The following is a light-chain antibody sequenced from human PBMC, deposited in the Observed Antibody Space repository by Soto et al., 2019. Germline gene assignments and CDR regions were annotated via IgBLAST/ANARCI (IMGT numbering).Light chain of an antibody. V-gene: IGKV3-11*01. J-gene: IGKJ5*01. CDR1: QSFRGL. CDR3: QQRHMWPIT. Sequence: EVVFKQSPVTLSFSQGERSTLSCRASQSFRGLLAWYQQKPGQAPRLLIYDAYNRATGIPPRFSGSGSGTDFTLTISSLEPEDSAVYYCQQRHMWPITFGQGTRLEIK. CDR2: DAY.